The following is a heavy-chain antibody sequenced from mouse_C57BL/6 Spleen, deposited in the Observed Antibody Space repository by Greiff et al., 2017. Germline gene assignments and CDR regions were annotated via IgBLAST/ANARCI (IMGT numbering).Heavy chain of an antibody. CDR2: INPSTGGT. CDR1: GYSFTGYY. Sequence: VQLQQSGPELVKPGASVKISCKASGYSFTGYYMTWVQQSPDKSLEWIGEINPSTGGTTYNQKVKAKATLTVDKSSSTAYMQLKSLTSEDSAVYYCAREGDDYPWLAYWGQGTLVTGSA. D-gene: IGHD2-4*01. J-gene: IGHJ3*01. V-gene: IGHV1-42*01. CDR3: AREGDDYPWLAY.